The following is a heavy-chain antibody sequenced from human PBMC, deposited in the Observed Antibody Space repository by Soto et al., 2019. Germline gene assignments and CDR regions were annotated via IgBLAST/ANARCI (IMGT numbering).Heavy chain of an antibody. CDR1: GGTFSRYS. CDR3: AREDRDRETGLVPAAIDGMDV. D-gene: IGHD2-2*01. V-gene: IGHV1-69*08. Sequence: QVQLVQSGAEVKKPGSSVKVSCKASGGTFSRYSITWVRQAPGHGLEWIGRIIPIFGIASDGQKFPGRVTITADESTSTAYMELSSLRSDDTAVYYCAREDRDRETGLVPAAIDGMDVWGQGTTGTVSS. CDR2: IIPIFGIA. J-gene: IGHJ6*02.